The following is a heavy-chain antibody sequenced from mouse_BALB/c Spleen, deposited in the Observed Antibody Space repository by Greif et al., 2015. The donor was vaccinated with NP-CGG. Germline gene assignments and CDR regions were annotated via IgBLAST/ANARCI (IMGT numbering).Heavy chain of an antibody. Sequence: QVQLKESGPELVKPGASVKISCKASGYTFTDYYINWAKQKPGQGLEWIGWIYPGSGNTKYNEKFKGKATLTVDTSSSTAYMQLSSLTSEDTAVYFCARTGTGPWFAYWGQGTLVTVSA. V-gene: IGHV1-84*02. D-gene: IGHD4-1*01. J-gene: IGHJ3*01. CDR3: ARTGTGPWFAY. CDR1: GYTFTDYY. CDR2: IYPGSGNT.